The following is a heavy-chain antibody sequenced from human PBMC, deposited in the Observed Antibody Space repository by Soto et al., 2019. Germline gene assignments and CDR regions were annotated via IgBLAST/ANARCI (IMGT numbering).Heavy chain of an antibody. V-gene: IGHV3-48*01. CDR1: GFTFSSYS. Sequence: GGSLRLSCAASGFTFSSYSMNWVRRAPGKGLEWVSYISGGSDTIFYADSVEGRFTISRDNAKNSLYLQMDGLRGDDTAVYYCARDSSWSFDYWGQGTLVTVSS. D-gene: IGHD6-13*01. J-gene: IGHJ4*02. CDR3: ARDSSWSFDY. CDR2: ISGGSDTI.